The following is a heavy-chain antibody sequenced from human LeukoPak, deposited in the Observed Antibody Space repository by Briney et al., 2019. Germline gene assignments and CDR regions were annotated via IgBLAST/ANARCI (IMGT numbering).Heavy chain of an antibody. Sequence: GASVKVSCKASGGTFSSYAISWVRQAPGQGLEWMGGIIPIFGTANYAQKFQGRVTITTDESTSTAYMELSSLRSEDTAVYYCARGISAGVWSGYRALDYWGQGTLVTVSS. J-gene: IGHJ4*02. D-gene: IGHD3-3*01. CDR2: IIPIFGTA. CDR3: ARGISAGVWSGYRALDY. CDR1: GGTFSSYA. V-gene: IGHV1-69*05.